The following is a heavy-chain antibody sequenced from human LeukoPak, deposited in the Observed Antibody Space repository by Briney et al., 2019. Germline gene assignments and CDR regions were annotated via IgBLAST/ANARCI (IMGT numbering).Heavy chain of an antibody. V-gene: IGHV4-38-2*02. CDR3: ARNRDGYNSFDY. CDR2: IYEGETT. J-gene: IGHJ4*02. CDR1: GYSISSGHY. Sequence: SETLSLTCTVSGYSISSGHYWGWIRQPPGKGLEWIGSIYEGETTYYNPSLKTRLTISLDTSKNQFSLKLSSVTAADTAVYYCARNRDGYNSFDYWGQGTLVTVSS. D-gene: IGHD5-24*01.